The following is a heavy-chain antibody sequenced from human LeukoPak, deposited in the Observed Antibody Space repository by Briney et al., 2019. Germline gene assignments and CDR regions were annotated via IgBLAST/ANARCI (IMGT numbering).Heavy chain of an antibody. D-gene: IGHD1-26*01. V-gene: IGHV3-48*01. Sequence: PGGSLRLSCAASGFTFSSYSMNWVRQAPGKGLEWVSYISSSNSTIFYADSVKGRFTISRDNAKNSLYLQMNSLRAEDTAVYYCARAQSGNDYWGQGTLVTVSS. CDR3: ARAQSGNDY. J-gene: IGHJ4*02. CDR1: GFTFSSYS. CDR2: ISSSNSTI.